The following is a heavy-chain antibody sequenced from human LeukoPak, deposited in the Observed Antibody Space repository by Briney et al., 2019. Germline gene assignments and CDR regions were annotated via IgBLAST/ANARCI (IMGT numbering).Heavy chain of an antibody. J-gene: IGHJ4*02. D-gene: IGHD3-22*01. CDR2: IYYSGST. CDR3: TRRGPDNSGYSWYFDY. Sequence: SETLSLTCTVSGGSISTNSHYWGWIRQPPGKGLEWIGNIYYSGSTYYNPSLKSRVTISVDTSKNQLSLKMSSVTAADTAVYYCTRRGPDNSGYSWYFDYWGQGTLVTVSS. CDR1: GGSISTNSHY. V-gene: IGHV4-39*01.